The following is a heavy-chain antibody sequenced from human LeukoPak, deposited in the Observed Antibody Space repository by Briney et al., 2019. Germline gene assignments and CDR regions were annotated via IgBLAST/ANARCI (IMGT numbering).Heavy chain of an antibody. Sequence: SETLSLTCTVSGGSISDYSWSWIRQPPGKGLEWIGNIYYSGSANHNPSLKSRVTISRDTSKNQFSLKLTSVTTADTAVYYCARDSWYGFDIWGQGTMVTVSS. CDR1: GGSISDYS. CDR2: IYYSGSA. J-gene: IGHJ3*02. V-gene: IGHV4-59*01. D-gene: IGHD6-13*01. CDR3: ARDSWYGFDI.